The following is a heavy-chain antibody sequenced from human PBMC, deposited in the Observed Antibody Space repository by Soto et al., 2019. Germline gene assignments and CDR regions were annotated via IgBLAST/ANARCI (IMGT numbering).Heavy chain of an antibody. CDR3: ARDLYYYDSSGYHMFDAFDI. CDR2: ISYDGSNK. CDR1: GFTFSSYA. D-gene: IGHD3-22*01. J-gene: IGHJ3*02. V-gene: IGHV3-30-3*01. Sequence: GGSLRLSCAASGFTFSSYAMHWVRQAPGKGLEWVAVISYDGSNKYYADSVKGRFTISRDNAKNTLYLQMNSLRAEDTAVYYCARDLYYYDSSGYHMFDAFDIWGQGTMVTVSS.